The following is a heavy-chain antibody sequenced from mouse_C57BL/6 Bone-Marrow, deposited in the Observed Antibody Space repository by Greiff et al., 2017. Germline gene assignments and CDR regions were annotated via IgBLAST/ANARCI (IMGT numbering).Heavy chain of an antibody. CDR2: ISSGSSTI. J-gene: IGHJ4*01. Sequence: EVNVVESGGGLVKPGGSLKLSCAASGFTFSDYGMHWVRQAPEKGLEWVAYISSGSSTIYYADTVKGRFTISRDNAKNTLFLQMTSLRSEDTAMYYCATRRYYYAMDYWGQGTSVTVSS. CDR1: GFTFSDYG. CDR3: ATRRYYYAMDY. V-gene: IGHV5-17*01.